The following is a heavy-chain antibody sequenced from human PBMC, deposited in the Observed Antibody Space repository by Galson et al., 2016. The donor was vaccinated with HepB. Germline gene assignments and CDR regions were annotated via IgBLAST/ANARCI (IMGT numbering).Heavy chain of an antibody. CDR3: ARDPSGGETIYDF. Sequence: CAISGDSVSSDTAAWNWIRQSPSRGLEWLGRTYYRSKWCNDYAVPVKSRIIIDPDTSKNQFSLQLSSVTPEDSAVYYCARDPSGGETIYDFWGQGTLVTVSS. CDR1: GDSVSSDTAA. J-gene: IGHJ4*02. D-gene: IGHD3-16*01. CDR2: TYYRSKWCN. V-gene: IGHV6-1*01.